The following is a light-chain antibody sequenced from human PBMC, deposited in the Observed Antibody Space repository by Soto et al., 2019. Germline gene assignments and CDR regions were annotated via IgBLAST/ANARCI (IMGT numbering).Light chain of an antibody. CDR3: QKYDSAPWT. CDR1: QGISTY. CDR2: AAS. Sequence: DILMTQSPSTLSGSLGDRATITCRASQGISTYLAWYQQKPGQVPKLLIYAASTLQSGVPSRFSGSGSGTDFTLTISSLQPEDVATYYCQKYDSAPWTFGEGTKVEIK. V-gene: IGKV1-27*01. J-gene: IGKJ1*01.